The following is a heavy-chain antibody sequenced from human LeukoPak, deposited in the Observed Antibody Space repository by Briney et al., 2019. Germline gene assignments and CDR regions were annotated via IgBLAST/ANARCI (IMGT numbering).Heavy chain of an antibody. Sequence: PGGSLRLSCAASGFTFSSYAMSWVRQAPGKGLEWVSAISGSGGSTYYADSVKGRFTISRDNAKNSLYLQMNSLRAEDTAVYYCARDQSSGWYAYYGMDVWGQGTTVTVSS. CDR3: ARDQSSGWYAYYGMDV. J-gene: IGHJ6*02. CDR2: ISGSGGST. CDR1: GFTFSSYA. V-gene: IGHV3-23*01. D-gene: IGHD6-19*01.